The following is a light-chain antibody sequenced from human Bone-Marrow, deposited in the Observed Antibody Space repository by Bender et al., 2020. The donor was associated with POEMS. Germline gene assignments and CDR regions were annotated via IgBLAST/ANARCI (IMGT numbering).Light chain of an antibody. Sequence: QSALTQPASVSASPGQSITISCTGTVNDVGHYSLVSWYQQHPGQAPKLMIYEDNRRPSGVSNRFSGSKSGNTASLTISGLQAQDEADYYCCSYAGSTTYVVFGGGTKLTVL. J-gene: IGLJ2*01. CDR2: EDN. CDR1: VNDVGHYSL. V-gene: IGLV2-23*01. CDR3: CSYAGSTTYVV.